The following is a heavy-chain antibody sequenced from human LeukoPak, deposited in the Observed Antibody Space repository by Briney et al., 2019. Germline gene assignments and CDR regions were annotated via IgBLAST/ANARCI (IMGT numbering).Heavy chain of an antibody. CDR1: GFTFSTYA. J-gene: IGHJ4*02. D-gene: IGHD3-22*01. CDR2: ISYDGGRD. CDR3: SKASGFDNSGYSLDH. Sequence: PGGSLRLSCAASGFTFSTYAMHWVRQAPGKGLEWVALISYDGGRDFYADSVKGRFTISRDNSKNTLYLQMNSLRAEDTAVYYCSKASGFDNSGYSLDHWGQGTLVTVSS. V-gene: IGHV3-30*18.